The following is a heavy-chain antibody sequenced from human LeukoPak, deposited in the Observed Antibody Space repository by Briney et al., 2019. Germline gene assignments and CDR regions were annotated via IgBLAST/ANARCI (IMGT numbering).Heavy chain of an antibody. Sequence: SETLSLTCTVSGGSISGSSYYWGWIRQPPGKGLEWIGSIYYSGSTNYNPSLKSRVTISVDKFKNQFSLKLSSVTAADTAVYCCARNDYGDYLYYFDYWGQGTLVTVSS. J-gene: IGHJ4*02. CDR2: IYYSGST. CDR3: ARNDYGDYLYYFDY. V-gene: IGHV4-39*07. CDR1: GGSISGSSYY. D-gene: IGHD4-17*01.